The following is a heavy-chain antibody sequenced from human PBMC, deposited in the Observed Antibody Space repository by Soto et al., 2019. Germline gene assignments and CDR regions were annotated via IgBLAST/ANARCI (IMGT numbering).Heavy chain of an antibody. Sequence: GGSLRLSCAASGFTFSDHYMNWVRQAPGKGLEWVGRSRNKANSYATEYAASVKDRFTISRDDSKNSLYLQMNSLKIEDTAMYYCTRISDYGAPFDCWCRGTLVTVSS. CDR3: TRISDYGAPFDC. V-gene: IGHV3-72*01. J-gene: IGHJ4*02. D-gene: IGHD3-16*01. CDR2: SRNKANSYAT. CDR1: GFTFSDHY.